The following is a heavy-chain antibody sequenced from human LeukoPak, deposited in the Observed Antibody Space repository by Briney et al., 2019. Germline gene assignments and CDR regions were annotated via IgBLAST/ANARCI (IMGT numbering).Heavy chain of an antibody. Sequence: ASVKVSCQASRYTFTGYYMHWVRQAPGQGLEWKGWINPNSGGTNYTQKFQGRVTMTMDTSISTAYMELSRLRSGVTAVYYCARVDGSGGVAGRAWYFDLWGRGTLVTVSS. CDR3: ARVDGSGGVAGRAWYFDL. V-gene: IGHV1-2*02. CDR1: RYTFTGYY. D-gene: IGHD6-19*01. CDR2: INPNSGGT. J-gene: IGHJ2*01.